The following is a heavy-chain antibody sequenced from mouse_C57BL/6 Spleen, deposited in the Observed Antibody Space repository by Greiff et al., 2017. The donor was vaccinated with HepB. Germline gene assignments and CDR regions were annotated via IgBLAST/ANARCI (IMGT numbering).Heavy chain of an antibody. Sequence: EVKLMESGEGLVKPGGSLKLSCAASGFTFSSYAMSWVRQTPEKRLEWVAYISSGGDYIYYADTVKGRFTISRDNARNTLYLQMSSLKSEDTAMYYCTRDSTGTGYFDVWGTGTTLTVSS. D-gene: IGHD4-1*02. CDR1: GFTFSSYA. CDR3: TRDSTGTGYFDV. CDR2: ISSGGDYI. V-gene: IGHV5-9-1*02. J-gene: IGHJ1*03.